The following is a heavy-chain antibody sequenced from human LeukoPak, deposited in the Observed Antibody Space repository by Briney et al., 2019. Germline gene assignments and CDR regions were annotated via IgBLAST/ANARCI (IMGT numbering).Heavy chain of an antibody. CDR1: GFTFSSYG. CDR2: IRYDGSNK. J-gene: IGHJ4*02. CDR3: ARAVLWFGELLAFDY. Sequence: PGGSLRLSCAASGFTFSSYGMHWVRQAPGKGLEWVAFIRYDGSNKYYADSVKGRFTISRDNAKNSLYLQMNSLRAEDTVVYYCARAVLWFGELLAFDYWGQGTLVTVSS. V-gene: IGHV3-30*02. D-gene: IGHD3-10*01.